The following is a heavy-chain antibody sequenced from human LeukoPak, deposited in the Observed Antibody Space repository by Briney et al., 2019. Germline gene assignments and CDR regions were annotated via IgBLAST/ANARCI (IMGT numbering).Heavy chain of an antibody. Sequence: SETLSLTCTVSGGSISSSSYYWGWIRQPPGKGLEWIGSIYYSGSTYYNPSLKSRVTISVDTSKNQFSLKLSSVTAADTAVYYCAREVGGIAAAGLADYWGQGTLVTVSS. CDR2: IYYSGST. D-gene: IGHD6-13*01. CDR3: AREVGGIAAAGLADY. CDR1: GGSISSSSYY. J-gene: IGHJ4*02. V-gene: IGHV4-39*07.